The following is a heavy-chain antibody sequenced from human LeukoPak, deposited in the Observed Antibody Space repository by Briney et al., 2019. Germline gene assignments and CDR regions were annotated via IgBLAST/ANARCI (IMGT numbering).Heavy chain of an antibody. Sequence: GGSLRLSCAASGFTFREYALSWVRQAPGKGLEWVSAISGSADGTYYADSVRGRFTISRDNSKSTLFLQMNSLRAEDTAVYYCARTFSFDFWTDSAPDFWGQGTLVTVSS. CDR1: GFTFREYA. CDR3: ARTFSFDFWTDSAPDF. D-gene: IGHD3/OR15-3a*01. V-gene: IGHV3-23*01. CDR2: ISGSADGT. J-gene: IGHJ4*02.